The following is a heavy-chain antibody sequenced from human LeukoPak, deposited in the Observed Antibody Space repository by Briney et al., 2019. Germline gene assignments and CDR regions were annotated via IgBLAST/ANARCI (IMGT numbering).Heavy chain of an antibody. CDR1: GFTFSSYV. V-gene: IGHV3-23*01. D-gene: IGHD6-19*01. J-gene: IGHJ5*02. Sequence: GGSLRLSCAASGFTFSSYVMSWVRQAPGKGLEWVSAIWGSGGSTYYADSVKGRFTISRDNSKNTLYLQMNSLRAEDTAIYHCAKGGSSGWYLSNWFDPWGQGTPVTVSS. CDR2: IWGSGGST. CDR3: AKGGSSGWYLSNWFDP.